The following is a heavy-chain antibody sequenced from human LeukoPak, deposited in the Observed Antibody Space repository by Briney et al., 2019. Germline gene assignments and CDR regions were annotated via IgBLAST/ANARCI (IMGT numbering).Heavy chain of an antibody. J-gene: IGHJ4*02. Sequence: ASVKVSCKASGYTFTSYGISWVRQAPGQGLEWMGWISAYNGNTNYAQKLQGRVTMTRDTSISTAYMELSRLRSDDTAVYYCARSMVRGVITDYWGQGTLVTVSS. CDR1: GYTFTSYG. D-gene: IGHD3-10*01. V-gene: IGHV1-18*01. CDR2: ISAYNGNT. CDR3: ARSMVRGVITDY.